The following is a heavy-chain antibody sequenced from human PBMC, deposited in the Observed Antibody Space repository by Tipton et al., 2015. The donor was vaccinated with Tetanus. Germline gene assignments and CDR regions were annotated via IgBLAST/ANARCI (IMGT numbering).Heavy chain of an antibody. CDR1: GGSISSSSYY. Sequence: LRLSCTVSGGSISSSSYYWGWIRQPPGKGLEWIGSIYYSGSTYYNPSLKSRVTISVDTSKNQFSLKLSSVTAADTAVYYCAAGWYSSSYFQHWGQGTLVTVSS. D-gene: IGHD6-13*01. CDR2: IYYSGST. CDR3: AAGWYSSSYFQH. V-gene: IGHV4-39*07. J-gene: IGHJ1*01.